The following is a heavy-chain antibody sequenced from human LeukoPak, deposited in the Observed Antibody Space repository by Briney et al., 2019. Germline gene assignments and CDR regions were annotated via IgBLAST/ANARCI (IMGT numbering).Heavy chain of an antibody. V-gene: IGHV4-59*01. Sequence: PSETLSLTCTVSGVSISSYYWSWIRQPPGKGLEWIGYIYYSGSTNYNPSLKSRVTISVDTSKNQFSLKLSSVTAADTAVYYCARAVGMTTVTRIDYWGQGTLVTVSS. CDR2: IYYSGST. D-gene: IGHD4-11*01. CDR3: ARAVGMTTVTRIDY. J-gene: IGHJ4*02. CDR1: GVSISSYY.